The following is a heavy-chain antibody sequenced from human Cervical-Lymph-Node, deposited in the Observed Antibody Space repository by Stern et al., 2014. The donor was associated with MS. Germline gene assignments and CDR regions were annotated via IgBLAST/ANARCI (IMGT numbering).Heavy chain of an antibody. Sequence: VQLVESGAEVKKPGASVKVSCKASGYTFSNSDINWVRQATGQGLEWMGWMNPGNGNIGYAEKFQGRVTMTRDSSMNIAYMELSSLRFDDTAIYYCARGRAHNWYENYFDPWGQGTLVIVSS. J-gene: IGHJ5*02. V-gene: IGHV1-8*01. CDR2: MNPGNGNI. CDR3: ARGRAHNWYENYFDP. CDR1: GYTFSNSD. D-gene: IGHD1-1*01.